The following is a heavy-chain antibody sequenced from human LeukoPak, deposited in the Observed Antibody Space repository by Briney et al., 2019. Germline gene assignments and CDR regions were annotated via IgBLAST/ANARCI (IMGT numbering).Heavy chain of an antibody. V-gene: IGHV1-18*01. D-gene: IGHD2-21*02. CDR3: ARGNCGSDCYAFDM. J-gene: IGHJ3*02. CDR1: GYSFTSYG. CDR2: ISGYNGKK. Sequence: ASVKVSCKASGYSFTSYGFSWVRQAPGQGLEWMGWISGYNGKKNYSQKLQGRVTMTTDTSTSTAYMELRGLRSDDTAVYYCARGNCGSDCYAFDMWGQGTMVTVSS.